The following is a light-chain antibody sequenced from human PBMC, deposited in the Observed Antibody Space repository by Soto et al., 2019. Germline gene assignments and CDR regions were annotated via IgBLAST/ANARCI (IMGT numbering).Light chain of an antibody. CDR3: SSYTNKDALL. V-gene: IGLV2-14*03. Sequence: QSALTQPASVSGSPGQSITISCTGTSSDVGGYYHVSWYQQHPGEAPKLIIYDVTVRPSGISRRFSGSKSDNTASLAVSGLQPEDEADYYCSSYTNKDALLFGGGTKVTVL. CDR2: DVT. CDR1: SSDVGGYYH. J-gene: IGLJ3*02.